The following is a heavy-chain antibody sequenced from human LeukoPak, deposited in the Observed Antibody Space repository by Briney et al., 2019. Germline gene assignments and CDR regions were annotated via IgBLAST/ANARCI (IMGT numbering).Heavy chain of an antibody. CDR1: GYTFTSCD. Sequence: ASVKVSCKSSGYTFTSCDINWVRQATGQGLEWMGWMNPNSGNTGYAQKFQGRVTMTRYTSISTAYMELSSLRSEDTAVYYCTTCSDGSCYYNWFDPWGQGTVVTVSS. D-gene: IGHD2-15*01. CDR2: MNPNSGNT. J-gene: IGHJ5*02. CDR3: TTCSDGSCYYNWFDP. V-gene: IGHV1-8*01.